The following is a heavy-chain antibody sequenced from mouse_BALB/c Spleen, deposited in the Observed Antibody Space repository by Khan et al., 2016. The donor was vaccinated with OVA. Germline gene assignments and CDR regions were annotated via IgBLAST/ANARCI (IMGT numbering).Heavy chain of an antibody. Sequence: EVALVESGGGLVQPGGSLKLSCAASGFTFSNYAMSWVRQTPEKRLEWVASISSGGSTYYSDSVKGRFTISRDNARNILYLQMSSLRSEDTAMYYCARDYWFVYWGQGTLVTVSA. V-gene: IGHV5-6-5*01. CDR2: ISSGGST. CDR1: GFTFSNYA. J-gene: IGHJ3*01. CDR3: ARDYWFVY.